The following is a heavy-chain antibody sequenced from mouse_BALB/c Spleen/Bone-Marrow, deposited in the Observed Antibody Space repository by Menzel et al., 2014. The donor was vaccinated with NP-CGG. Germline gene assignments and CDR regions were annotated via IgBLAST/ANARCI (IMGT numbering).Heavy chain of an antibody. CDR2: INPNNGGT. V-gene: IGHV1-18*01. J-gene: IGHJ2*01. D-gene: IGHD4-1*01. CDR1: GYTFTEYT. CDR3: ARRERTGMNY. Sequence: EVKLQESGPELVKPGASVKISCKTSGYTFTEYTMHWVKQRHGKSLEWIGGINPNNGGTNYNQKFKGKATMTVDKSSSTAYMQLSSPTSEDSAVYYCARRERTGMNYWGQGTTLTVSS.